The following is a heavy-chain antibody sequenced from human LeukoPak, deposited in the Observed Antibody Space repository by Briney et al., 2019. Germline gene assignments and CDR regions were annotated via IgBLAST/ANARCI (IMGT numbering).Heavy chain of an antibody. Sequence: SETLSLTCTVSGGSISSSYWSWIRQPPGKGLEWIGYIYYSGSTNYNPSLKSRVTISVDTSKNQFSLKLSSVTAADTAVYYCARESTSGIAAAGPFDYWGQGTLVTVSS. CDR3: ARESTSGIAAAGPFDY. D-gene: IGHD6-13*01. CDR2: IYYSGST. CDR1: GGSISSSY. V-gene: IGHV4-59*01. J-gene: IGHJ4*02.